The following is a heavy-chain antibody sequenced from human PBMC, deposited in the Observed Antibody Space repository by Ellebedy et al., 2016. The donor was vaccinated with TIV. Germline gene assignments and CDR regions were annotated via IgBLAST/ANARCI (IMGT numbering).Heavy chain of an antibody. J-gene: IGHJ1*01. CDR2: VWYDGSIQ. V-gene: IGHV3-33*01. CDR3: ARDMGSYGGNTDCQH. D-gene: IGHD4-23*01. Sequence: GGSLRLSXAASGFTFSSYGMHWVRQAPGKGLEWVALVWYDGSIQYYADSVQGRFTISRDNSKNTMYLQMNSLRAEDTAVYYCARDMGSYGGNTDCQHWGQGTLVTVSS. CDR1: GFTFSSYG.